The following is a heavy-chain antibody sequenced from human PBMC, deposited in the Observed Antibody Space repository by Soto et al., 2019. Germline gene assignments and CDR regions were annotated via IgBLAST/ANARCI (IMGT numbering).Heavy chain of an antibody. CDR2: ISAYNGNA. CDR1: GYTFTGYG. J-gene: IGHJ6*01. CDR3: ARDGEVFPSSNYHYYLMAF. D-gene: IGHD1-20*01. Sequence: VNRSCKAAGYTFTGYGISWVRQAPGQGLEWMGWISAYNGNANYAQKLQGRVTMTTDTSTSTAYMELRSLRSDDTAVYYCARDGEVFPSSNYHYYLMAFCGQGSTVIVSS. V-gene: IGHV1-18*01.